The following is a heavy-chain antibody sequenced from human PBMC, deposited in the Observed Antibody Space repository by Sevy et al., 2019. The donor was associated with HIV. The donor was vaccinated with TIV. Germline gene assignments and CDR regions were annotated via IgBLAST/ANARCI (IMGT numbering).Heavy chain of an antibody. J-gene: IGHJ4*02. D-gene: IGHD5-12*01. V-gene: IGHV3-66*01. CDR1: GFTVSSNY. Sequence: GGSLRLSCAASGFTVSSNYMSWVRQAPGKGLEWVSVIYSGGSTYYADSVKGRFTISRDNAKNSLYLQMNSLRAEDTAVYYCARGQKGGYSGYGGEFDYWGQGTLVTVSS. CDR2: IYSGGST. CDR3: ARGQKGGYSGYGGEFDY.